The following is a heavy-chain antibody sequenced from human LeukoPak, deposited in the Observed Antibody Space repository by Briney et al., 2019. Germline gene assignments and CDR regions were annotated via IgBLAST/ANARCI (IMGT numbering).Heavy chain of an antibody. CDR1: GGSISRYY. CDR3: ARDLGPGWYPY. Sequence: SETLPLTCTVSGGSISRYYWSWIRQPPGKGLEGIGDIFYSGSANYNPSLKSRVTISVDTSKNQFSLNLNSVTAADTAVYYCARDLGPGWYPYWGQGTLVTVPS. J-gene: IGHJ4*02. D-gene: IGHD6-19*01. CDR2: IFYSGSA. V-gene: IGHV4-59*01.